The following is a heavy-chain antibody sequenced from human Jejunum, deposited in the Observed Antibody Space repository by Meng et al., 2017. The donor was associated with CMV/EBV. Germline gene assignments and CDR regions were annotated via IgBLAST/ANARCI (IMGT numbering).Heavy chain of an antibody. J-gene: IGHJ4*02. CDR2: INSNTGHQ. CDR3: ARKYLSGSGVDY. D-gene: IGHD3-10*01. CDR1: GYTYTSYA. Sequence: NASGYTYTSYACSWVRQAPGQGLKWVGVINSNTGHQMYAPGFTGRFVCSLDTSVNTAYLQISSLRAEDTAVYFCARKYLSGSGVDYWGQGTLVTVSS. V-gene: IGHV7-4-1*02.